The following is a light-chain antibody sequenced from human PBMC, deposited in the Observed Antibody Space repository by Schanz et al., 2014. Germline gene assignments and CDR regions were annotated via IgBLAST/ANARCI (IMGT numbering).Light chain of an antibody. CDR1: QSVSSY. J-gene: IGKJ2*01. CDR3: QQRSNWPLVT. CDR2: DAS. V-gene: IGKV3-11*01. Sequence: EIVLTQSPATLSLSPGERATLSCRASQSVSSYLAWYQQKPGQPPRLLIYDASNRATGIPARFSGSGSGTDFTLTISSLQAEDVAVYYCQQRSNWPLVTFGQGTKLEI.